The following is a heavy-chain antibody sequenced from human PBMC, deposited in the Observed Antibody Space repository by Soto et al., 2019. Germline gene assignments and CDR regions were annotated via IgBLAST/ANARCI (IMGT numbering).Heavy chain of an antibody. V-gene: IGHV3-23*01. CDR2: ISGSGGST. Sequence: LRLSCAASGLTLSSYAMSWVRQAPGQGLEWVSAISGSGGSTYYAESVKGRFTISRDNSKNTLYLQMNSLRAEDTAVYYCAKLVTGYYIRPNFDYWGQGTLVTVSS. J-gene: IGHJ4*02. D-gene: IGHD3-9*01. CDR3: AKLVTGYYIRPNFDY. CDR1: GLTLSSYA.